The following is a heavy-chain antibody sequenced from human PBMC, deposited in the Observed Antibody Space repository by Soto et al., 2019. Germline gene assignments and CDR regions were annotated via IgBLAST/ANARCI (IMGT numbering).Heavy chain of an antibody. D-gene: IGHD3-22*01. CDR1: GFTFSSYW. CDR2: IKQDGSEK. Sequence: GGSLRLSCAASGFTFSSYWVSWVRQAPGKGLEWVANIKQDGSEKYYADSVKGRFTISRDNSKNTLYLQMNSLRAEDTAVYYCARGGPNYYDSSGYYLDWGQGTLVTVSS. V-gene: IGHV3-7*01. J-gene: IGHJ4*02. CDR3: ARGGPNYYDSSGYYLD.